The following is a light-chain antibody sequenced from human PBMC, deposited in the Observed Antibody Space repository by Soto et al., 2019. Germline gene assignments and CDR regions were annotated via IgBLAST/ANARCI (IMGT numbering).Light chain of an antibody. V-gene: IGLV1-51*01. CDR2: DDN. Sequence: QSVLTQPPSVSAAAGQKVTISCSGSSSNSGGNSVSWYQQLPGTAPKLLIYDDNKRPSGIPDLFSGSKSGTSATLGITGFQTGDEADYYCGSWDSSLSAYVFGTGTKV. CDR1: SSNSGGNS. CDR3: GSWDSSLSAYV. J-gene: IGLJ1*01.